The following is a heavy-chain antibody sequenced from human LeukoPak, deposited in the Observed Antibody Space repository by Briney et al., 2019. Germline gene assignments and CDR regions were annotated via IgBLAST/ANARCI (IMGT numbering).Heavy chain of an antibody. CDR1: GDSINSYY. V-gene: IGHV4-59*01. CDR3: AKGHYYLDY. D-gene: IGHD3-10*01. Sequence: SETLSLTCTVSGDSINSYYWSWIRQPPGKGLEWIGNIYYSGGANYNPSLKSRVTISLDTSKNQFSLKLSSVTAADTAVYYCAKGHYYLDYWGQGTLVTVSS. J-gene: IGHJ4*02. CDR2: IYYSGGA.